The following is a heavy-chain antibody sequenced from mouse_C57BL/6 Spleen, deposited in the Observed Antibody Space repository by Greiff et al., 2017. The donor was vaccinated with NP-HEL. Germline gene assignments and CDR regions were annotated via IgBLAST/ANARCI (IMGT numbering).Heavy chain of an antibody. J-gene: IGHJ4*01. CDR3: ARLDTTVVAPHYYAMDY. CDR2: IDPSDSYT. Sequence: QVQLQQPGAELVKPGASVKLSCKASGYTFTSYWMQWVKQRPGQGLEWIGEIDPSDSYTNYNQKFKGKATLTVDTSSSTAYMQLSSLTSEDSAVYYCARLDTTVVAPHYYAMDYWGQGTSVTVSS. CDR1: GYTFTSYW. V-gene: IGHV1-50*01. D-gene: IGHD1-1*01.